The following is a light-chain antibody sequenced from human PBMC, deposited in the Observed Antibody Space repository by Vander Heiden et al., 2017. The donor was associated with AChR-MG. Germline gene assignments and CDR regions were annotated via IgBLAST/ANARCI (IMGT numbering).Light chain of an antibody. J-gene: IGLJ1*01. CDR3: GTWDSSLSAVV. CDR2: DNN. CDR1: SNCADYY. V-gene: IGLV1-51*01. Sequence: QPVLMQPSSVSAAPGQRITISCCGSSNCADYYVSWFQQHPGTAPKLLIYDNNNQPSGSPDRFSGSKSGTSATLDITGLQTGDEADYYCGTWDSSLSAVVFGTGTKVTVL.